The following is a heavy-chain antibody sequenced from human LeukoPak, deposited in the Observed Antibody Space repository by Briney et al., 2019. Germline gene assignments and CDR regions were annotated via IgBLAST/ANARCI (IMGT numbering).Heavy chain of an antibody. Sequence: GGSLRLSCAASGFTFSGYWMHWVRQAPGKGLVWVSRINSDGSSTSYADSVKGRFTISRDNAKNTLYLQMNSLRAEDTAVYYCARETNDFWSGYYHNWFDPWAQGTLVTVSS. CDR1: GFTFSGYW. D-gene: IGHD3-3*01. CDR2: INSDGSST. V-gene: IGHV3-74*01. J-gene: IGHJ5*02. CDR3: ARETNDFWSGYYHNWFDP.